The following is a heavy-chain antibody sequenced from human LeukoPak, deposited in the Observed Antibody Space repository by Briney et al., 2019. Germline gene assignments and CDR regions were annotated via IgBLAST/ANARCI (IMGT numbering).Heavy chain of an antibody. V-gene: IGHV1-2*02. CDR3: ARGLSIEGYNFNY. Sequence: GASVKVSCKASGYTFTDYYIHWLRQARGQGLEWMGWIIPNNDGKNYAPKFRGRVTMTRDTSISTAYMELSRLRSDDTAVYYCARGLSIEGYNFNYWGQGTLVTVSS. J-gene: IGHJ4*02. D-gene: IGHD5-24*01. CDR2: IIPNNDGK. CDR1: GYTFTDYY.